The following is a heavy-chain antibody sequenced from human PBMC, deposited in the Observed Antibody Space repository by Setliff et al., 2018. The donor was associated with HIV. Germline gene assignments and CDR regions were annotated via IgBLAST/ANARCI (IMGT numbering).Heavy chain of an antibody. V-gene: IGHV3-74*01. Sequence: GSLRLSCAPSGFTFSSYWMHWVRQAPGKGLVWVFGMNTDGSSTRYADSVKGRFTISRDNAKNSLYLRMNSLRAEDTAVYYCTTEDPWLRFGHWGQGTLVTVSS. CDR1: GFTFSSYW. CDR3: TTEDPWLRFGH. D-gene: IGHD5-12*01. CDR2: MNTDGSST. J-gene: IGHJ5*02.